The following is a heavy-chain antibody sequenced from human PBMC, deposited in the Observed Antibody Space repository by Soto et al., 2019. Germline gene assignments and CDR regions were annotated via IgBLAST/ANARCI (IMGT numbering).Heavy chain of an antibody. CDR1: GGSFKSGSYS. CDR3: ARDPGLRWWDWFDP. J-gene: IGHJ5*02. Sequence: SETLSLTCTVSGGSFKSGSYSWSWIRQPPGKGLEWIGYVYHTGRTSYNPSLKSRVSISMDTSKNQFSLNLDSVTAADTAVYFCARDPGLRWWDWFDPWGQGTLVTVSS. CDR2: VYHTGRT. D-gene: IGHD3-16*01. V-gene: IGHV4-61*01.